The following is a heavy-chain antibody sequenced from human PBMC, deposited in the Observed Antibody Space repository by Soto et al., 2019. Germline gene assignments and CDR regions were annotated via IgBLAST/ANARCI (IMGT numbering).Heavy chain of an antibody. D-gene: IGHD5-12*01. V-gene: IGHV3-30*18. CDR2: ISDDGRNK. Sequence: QVQLVESGGGVVQPGRSLRLSCAASGFTFRTYGMHWVRQAPGKGLEWVAVISDDGRNKYNIASVEGRFTISRDNSKNRLYLQMNSLRTEDTAVYYCAKGGGYSYGTNDAFDIWGQGTMVSVSS. CDR3: AKGGGYSYGTNDAFDI. J-gene: IGHJ3*02. CDR1: GFTFRTYG.